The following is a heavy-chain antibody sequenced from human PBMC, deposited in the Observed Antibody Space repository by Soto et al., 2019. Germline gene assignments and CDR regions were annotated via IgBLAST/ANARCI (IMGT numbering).Heavy chain of an antibody. D-gene: IGHD1-26*01. V-gene: IGHV5-51*01. CDR1: GYSFTSYW. Sequence: GESLKISCKGSGYSFTSYWIGWVRQMPGKGLEWMGIIYPGDSDTRYSPSFQGQVTISADKSISTAYLQWSSLKASDTAMYYCARLVGATLSYYYGMAVWGQGTTVTVSS. CDR2: IYPGDSDT. CDR3: ARLVGATLSYYYGMAV. J-gene: IGHJ6*02.